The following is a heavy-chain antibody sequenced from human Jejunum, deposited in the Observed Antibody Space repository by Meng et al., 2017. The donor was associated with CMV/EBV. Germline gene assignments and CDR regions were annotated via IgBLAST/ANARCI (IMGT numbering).Heavy chain of an antibody. D-gene: IGHD2-21*02. CDR3: ARLIQSDSYPNWFDP. V-gene: IGHV4-39*02. CDR2: VHYTVRK. J-gene: IGHJ5*02. CDR1: GCSISTKKDY. Sequence: SGCSISTKKDYGGWIRQSPGKGLEWIGGVHYTVRKNYNPSLESRVTMSVDTSKNHFSLKVTSVTAADTAVYYCARLIQSDSYPNWFDPWGRGTLVTVSS.